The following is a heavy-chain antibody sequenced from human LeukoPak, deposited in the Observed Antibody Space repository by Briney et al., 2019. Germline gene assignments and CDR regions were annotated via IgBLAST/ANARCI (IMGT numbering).Heavy chain of an antibody. V-gene: IGHV4-34*01. CDR3: ARDYYGDYGDY. D-gene: IGHD4-17*01. Sequence: SETLSLTCAVYGGSFSGYCWSWIRQPPGKGLEWIGEINHSGSTNYNPSLKSRVTISVDTSKNQFSLKLSSVTAADTAVYYCARDYYGDYGDYWGQGTLVTVSS. CDR1: GGSFSGYC. J-gene: IGHJ4*02. CDR2: INHSGST.